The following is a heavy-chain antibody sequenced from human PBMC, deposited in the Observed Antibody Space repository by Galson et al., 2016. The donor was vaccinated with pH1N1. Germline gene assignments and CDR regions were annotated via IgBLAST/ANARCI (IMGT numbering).Heavy chain of an antibody. CDR3: ARDRGNRIAEARLLIKYYVMDV. Sequence: SVKVSCKASGGTFSGYGISWVRQAPGQGLEWMGGIIPIFGTPNYAQKFQGRVTISADKSTSTTFMEVRSLRPEDTAVYSCARDRGNRIAEARLLIKYYVMDVWGQGTTVTVSS. V-gene: IGHV1-69*06. CDR1: GGTFSGYG. D-gene: IGHD6-13*01. J-gene: IGHJ6*02. CDR2: IIPIFGTP.